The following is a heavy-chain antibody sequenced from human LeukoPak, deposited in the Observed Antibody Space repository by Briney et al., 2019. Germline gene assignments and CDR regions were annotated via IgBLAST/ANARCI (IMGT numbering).Heavy chain of an antibody. J-gene: IGHJ5*02. CDR3: ARVVGATHNWFDP. Sequence: GGSLRLSCTASGFNFNDYYMSWIRQAPGKGLEWISYISSSGSSIDYADSVKGRFTISRGNAKNSLYLQMNSLRAEDTAVYYCARVVGATHNWFDPWGQGTLVTVSS. V-gene: IGHV3-11*01. CDR2: ISSSGSSI. D-gene: IGHD1-26*01. CDR1: GFNFNDYY.